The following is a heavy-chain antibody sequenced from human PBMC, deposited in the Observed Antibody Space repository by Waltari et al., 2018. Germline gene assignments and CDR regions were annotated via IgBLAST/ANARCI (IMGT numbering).Heavy chain of an antibody. D-gene: IGHD5-12*01. V-gene: IGHV1-69*05. CDR2: IIPIFGTA. Sequence: QVQLVQSGAEVKKPGSSVKVSCKASGGTFSSYAISWVRQAPGQGLEWMGGIIPIFGTANYEQKFQGRVTITTDESTSTAYMELSSLRSEDTAVYYCARDRSHSGYGEPELWGQGTLVTVSS. CDR3: ARDRSHSGYGEPEL. CDR1: GGTFSSYA. J-gene: IGHJ4*02.